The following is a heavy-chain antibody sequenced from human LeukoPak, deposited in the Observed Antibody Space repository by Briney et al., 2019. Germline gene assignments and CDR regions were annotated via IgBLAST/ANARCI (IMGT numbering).Heavy chain of an antibody. CDR3: ATTRRSGYVIFDY. D-gene: IGHD5-12*01. CDR1: GYTFTTYN. J-gene: IGHJ4*02. Sequence: ASVKVSCKASGYTFTTYNINWVRQAPGQGLEWMGWISGYNGNTNYAQKFQGRVTMTTDPSTSTAYMELRSLRSDDTAVYYCATTRRSGYVIFDYWGQGTLVTVSS. V-gene: IGHV1-18*01. CDR2: ISGYNGNT.